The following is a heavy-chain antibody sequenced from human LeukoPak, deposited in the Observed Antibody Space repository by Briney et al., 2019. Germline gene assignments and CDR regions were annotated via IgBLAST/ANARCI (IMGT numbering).Heavy chain of an antibody. Sequence: GGSLRLSCVASGFIFSGYAIHWVRQAPGKGLEWVSSIDSSISYIYYADSVKGRFTISRDNAKNSLYLQMNSLRAEDTAVYYCARDPTSSWETAFDIWGQGTMVTVSS. CDR3: ARDPTSSWETAFDI. J-gene: IGHJ3*02. CDR1: GFIFSGYA. V-gene: IGHV3-21*01. D-gene: IGHD1-26*01. CDR2: IDSSISYI.